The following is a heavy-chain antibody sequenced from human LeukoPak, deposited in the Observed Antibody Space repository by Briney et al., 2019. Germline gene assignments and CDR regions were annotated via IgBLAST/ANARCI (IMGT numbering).Heavy chain of an antibody. CDR3: AREYCSSTSCYLHY. J-gene: IGHJ4*02. D-gene: IGHD2-2*01. CDR2: IRYEGSNK. V-gene: IGHV3-30*02. Sequence: PGGSLRLSCAATGFTFSKYGMHWVRQAPGKGLEWVAFIRYEGSNKYYADSVKGRFTISRDNSKNTVYLQMNSLRAEDTAVYYCAREYCSSTSCYLHYWGQGTLVTVSS. CDR1: GFTFSKYG.